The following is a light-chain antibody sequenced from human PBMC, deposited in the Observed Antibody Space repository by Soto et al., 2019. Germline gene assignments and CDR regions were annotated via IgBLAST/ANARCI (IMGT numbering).Light chain of an antibody. V-gene: IGKV3-11*01. Sequence: IVLTQSPTPLSLSPGDRATLSCMASQSVDTYLAWYQQRPGMAPRLLIYDASNRATGIPARFSGSGSGTDFTLIISRLDPEDFAVYYCQQRSNWPITFGQGTRLEIK. CDR3: QQRSNWPIT. J-gene: IGKJ5*01. CDR2: DAS. CDR1: QSVDTY.